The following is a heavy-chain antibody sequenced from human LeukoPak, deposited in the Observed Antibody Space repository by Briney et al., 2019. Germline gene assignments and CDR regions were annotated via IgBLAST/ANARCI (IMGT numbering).Heavy chain of an antibody. CDR2: IKQDGSEK. CDR1: GFTFSSYW. CDR3: ARDVGSRHSGWYTPEYFDY. D-gene: IGHD6-19*01. Sequence: GGSLRLSCAASGFTFSSYWMGWVRQAPGKGLEWVANIKQDGSEKYYVDSVKGRFTISRDNAKNSLYLQMNSLRAEDTAVYYCARDVGSRHSGWYTPEYFDYWGQGTLVTVSS. V-gene: IGHV3-7*05. J-gene: IGHJ4*02.